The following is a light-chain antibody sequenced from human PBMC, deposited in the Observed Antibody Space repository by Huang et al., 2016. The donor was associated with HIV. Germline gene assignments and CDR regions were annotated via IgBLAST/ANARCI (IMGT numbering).Light chain of an antibody. CDR1: QSVYSRSTSKDY. V-gene: IGKV4-1*01. J-gene: IGKJ1*01. Sequence: DIIMTQSPDSLAVSLGEKATLHCRSSQSVYSRSTSKDYMAWFQQKPGQPPRLLLFWASTREAGVPDRFSGSGSGTHFTLTIANLEAEDAAIYYCQQYYSSPQTFGQGTRVEVK. CDR3: QQYYSSPQT. CDR2: WAS.